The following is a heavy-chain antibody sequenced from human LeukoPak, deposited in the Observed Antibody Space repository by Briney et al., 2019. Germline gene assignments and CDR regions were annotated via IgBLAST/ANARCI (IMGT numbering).Heavy chain of an antibody. CDR1: GFTFNTYV. V-gene: IGHV3-23*01. CDR3: ATVYSSSPLRPMDV. Sequence: PGGSLRLSCAASGFTFNTYVMSWVRQAPGKGLEWVSAISGSGGGTYYVDSVKGRFTISRDNSKNTLYLQMNSLRAEDTAVYYCATVYSSSPLRPMDVWGRGTTVTVSS. CDR2: ISGSGGGT. D-gene: IGHD2-2*01. J-gene: IGHJ6*02.